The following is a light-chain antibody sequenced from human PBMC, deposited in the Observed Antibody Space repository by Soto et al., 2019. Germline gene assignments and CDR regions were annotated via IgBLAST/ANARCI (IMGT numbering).Light chain of an antibody. Sequence: EFVLTQSPVTLSLSPVAIANLSGSSSQTVRNNYLAWYQQKPGQAPRLLIYDASSRATGIPDRFSGGGSGTDFTLTISRLEPEDFAVYYCQKFSSYPLTCGGGHKGDIK. CDR2: DAS. J-gene: IGKJ4*01. CDR3: QKFSSYPLT. V-gene: IGKV3-20*01. CDR1: QTVRNNY.